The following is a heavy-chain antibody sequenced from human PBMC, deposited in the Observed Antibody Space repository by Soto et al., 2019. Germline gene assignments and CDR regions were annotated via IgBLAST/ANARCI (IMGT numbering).Heavy chain of an antibody. Sequence: GXSXKVSFGASGGTXTSYAIRLVRQAPGQGLEWMGGIIPIFGTANYAQKFQGRVTITADESTSTAYMELRSLRSEDTAVYYCASPNEYCSSTSCPPWDAFDIWGQGTMGTVSS. CDR2: IIPIFGTA. D-gene: IGHD2-2*01. V-gene: IGHV1-69*13. J-gene: IGHJ3*02. CDR3: ASPNEYCSSTSCPPWDAFDI. CDR1: GGTXTSYA.